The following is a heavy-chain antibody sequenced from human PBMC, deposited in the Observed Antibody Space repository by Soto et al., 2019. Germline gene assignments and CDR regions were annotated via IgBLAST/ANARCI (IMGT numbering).Heavy chain of an antibody. D-gene: IGHD5-12*01. CDR2: ISYDGSNK. CDR1: GFTFSSYG. V-gene: IGHV3-30*18. Sequence: QPGGSLRLSCAASGFTFSSYGMHWVRQAPGKGLEWVAVISYDGSNKYYADSVKGRFTISRDNSKNTLYLQMNSLRAEDTAVYYCAKDRDGATFAFDIWGQGTMVTVSS. CDR3: AKDRDGATFAFDI. J-gene: IGHJ3*02.